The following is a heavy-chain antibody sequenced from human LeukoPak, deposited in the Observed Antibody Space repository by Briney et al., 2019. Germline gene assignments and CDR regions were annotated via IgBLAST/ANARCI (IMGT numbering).Heavy chain of an antibody. CDR2: IYYRGST. J-gene: IGHJ4*02. CDR1: GGFISSYY. D-gene: IGHD1-26*01. Sequence: SETLSLTCTVSGGFISSYYWSWIRQPPGKRLEWIGNIYYRGSTYYNPSLKSRVTISVDTSKNQFSLKLSSVTAADTAVYYCARVWDGIVGATTISFDYWGQGTLVTVSS. V-gene: IGHV4-59*04. CDR3: ARVWDGIVGATTISFDY.